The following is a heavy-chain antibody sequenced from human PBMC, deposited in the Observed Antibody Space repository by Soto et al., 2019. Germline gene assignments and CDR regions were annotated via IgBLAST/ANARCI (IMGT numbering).Heavy chain of an antibody. V-gene: IGHV3-23*01. D-gene: IGHD3-22*01. J-gene: IGHJ4*02. CDR2: ISGSGGST. Sequence: GSSLRLSCAASGFTFSSYGMRWVLQDPGKGLEWVSTISGSGGSTYYPDSVKGLFTISRDNSKSTLYLQINSLSAEDTAIYSCASGDSSVYYQLDYWGQGTPVTVSS. CDR1: GFTFSSYG. CDR3: ASGDSSVYYQLDY.